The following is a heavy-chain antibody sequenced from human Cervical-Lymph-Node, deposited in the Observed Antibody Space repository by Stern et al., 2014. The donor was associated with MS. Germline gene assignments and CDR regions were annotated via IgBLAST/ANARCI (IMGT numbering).Heavy chain of an antibody. Sequence: DQLVESGAEVKKPGSSVKVSCKASGGTFNNYGLSWVRQAPGQGLEWMGGISPIFGTANYAQSFQGRVTITADESTSTAYMELSSLRAEDTAVYYCAIDEDFGLAHGMDVWGQGTTVTVSS. CDR1: GGTFNNYG. J-gene: IGHJ6*02. D-gene: IGHD3-10*01. CDR3: AIDEDFGLAHGMDV. V-gene: IGHV1-69*01. CDR2: ISPIFGTA.